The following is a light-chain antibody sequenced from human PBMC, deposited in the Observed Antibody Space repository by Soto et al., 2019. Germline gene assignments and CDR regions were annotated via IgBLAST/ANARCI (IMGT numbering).Light chain of an antibody. CDR3: QQADSFPLT. J-gene: IGKJ4*01. V-gene: IGKV1-9*01. CDR2: GAS. CDR1: QGISSY. Sequence: IQLTQSPSSLSASVGDRVTITCRASQGISSYLAWYQQKPGKAPKLLIYGASTLESGVPSRFSGRGSGTDFTLTISSLQPEDFATYFCQQADSFPLTFGGGTKVEMK.